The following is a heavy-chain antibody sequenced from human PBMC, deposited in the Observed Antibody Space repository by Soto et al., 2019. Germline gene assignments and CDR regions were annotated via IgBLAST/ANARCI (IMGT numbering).Heavy chain of an antibody. Sequence: ASVKVSCKASGGTFSSYAISWVRQAPGQGLEWMGGIIPIFGTANYAQKFQGRVTITADESTSTAYMELSSLRSEDTAVYYCARSVHGNSSPSPFRRFDPWGQGTLVTVSS. D-gene: IGHD1-1*01. CDR3: ARSVHGNSSPSPFRRFDP. CDR1: GGTFSSYA. J-gene: IGHJ5*02. CDR2: IIPIFGTA. V-gene: IGHV1-69*13.